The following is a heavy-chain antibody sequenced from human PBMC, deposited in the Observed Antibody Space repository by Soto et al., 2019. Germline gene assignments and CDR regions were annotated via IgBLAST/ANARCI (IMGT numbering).Heavy chain of an antibody. J-gene: IGHJ6*03. CDR1: GGSFGGYY. V-gene: IGHV4-34*01. Sequence: SETLSLTCAVYGGSFGGYYWSWIRQPPGKGLEWIGEINHSGSTNYNPSLKSRVTISVDTSKNQFSLKLSSVTAADTAVYYCARATQHQYYYYYYMDVWGKGTTVTVSS. CDR2: INHSGST. D-gene: IGHD6-13*01. CDR3: ARATQHQYYYYYYMDV.